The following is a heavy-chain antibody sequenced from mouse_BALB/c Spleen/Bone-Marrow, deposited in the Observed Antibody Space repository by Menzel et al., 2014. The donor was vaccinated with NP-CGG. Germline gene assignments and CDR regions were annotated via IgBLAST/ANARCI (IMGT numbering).Heavy chain of an antibody. CDR3: ARMDRSSYAMDY. V-gene: IGHV2-2*02. CDR1: GFSLTSYG. CDR2: IWSGGST. J-gene: IGHJ4*01. Sequence: VQRVESGPGLVQPSQSLSITCTVSGFSLTSYGVHWVRQSPGKGLEWLGVIWSGGSTDYNAAFKSRLSISKDNSKSQVFFKMNSLQPNDTAIYYCARMDRSSYAMDYWGQGTSVTVSS. D-gene: IGHD2-14*01.